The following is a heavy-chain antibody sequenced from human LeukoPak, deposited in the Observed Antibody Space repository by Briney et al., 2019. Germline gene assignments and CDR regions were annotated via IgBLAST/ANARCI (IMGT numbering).Heavy chain of an antibody. CDR1: GYTLTELS. Sequence: GASVKVSCKVSGYTLTELSMHWVRQAPGKGLEWMGGFDPEDGETIYAQKFQGRVTMTEDTSTDTAYMELSSLRSEDTAVYYCANHLACGSTSCPPFDSWGQGTLVTVSS. V-gene: IGHV1-24*01. CDR2: FDPEDGET. CDR3: ANHLACGSTSCPPFDS. D-gene: IGHD2-2*01. J-gene: IGHJ4*02.